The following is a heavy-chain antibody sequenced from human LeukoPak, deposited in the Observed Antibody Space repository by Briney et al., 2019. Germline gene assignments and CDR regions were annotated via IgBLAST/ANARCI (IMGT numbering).Heavy chain of an antibody. CDR1: GGSFSGYY. CDR3: ARGAYGSGSYNWFDP. J-gene: IGHJ5*02. V-gene: IGHV4-34*01. CDR2: INHSGST. D-gene: IGHD3-10*01. Sequence: PSETLSLTCAVYGGSFSGYYWSWIRQSPGKGLEWIGEINHSGSTNYNPSLKSRVTISVDTSKNQFSLKLSSVTAADTAVYYCARGAYGSGSYNWFDPWGQGTLVTVSS.